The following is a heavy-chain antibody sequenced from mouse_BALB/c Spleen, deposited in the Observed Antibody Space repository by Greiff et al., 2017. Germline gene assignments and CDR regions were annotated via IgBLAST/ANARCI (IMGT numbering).Heavy chain of an antibody. D-gene: IGHD1-1*01. CDR1: GYTFTSYW. CDR3: ARGTTVVERGFAY. CDR2: INPSTGYT. V-gene: IGHV1-7*01. J-gene: IGHJ2*01. Sequence: VQLQQSGAELAKPGASVKMSCKASGYTFTSYWMHWVKQRPGQGLEWIGYINPSTGYTEYNQKFKDKATLTADKSSSTAYMQLSSLTSEDSAVYYCARGTTVVERGFAYWGQGTTLTVSS.